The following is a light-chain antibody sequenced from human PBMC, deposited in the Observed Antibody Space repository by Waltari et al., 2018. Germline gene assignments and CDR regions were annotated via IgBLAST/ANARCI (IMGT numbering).Light chain of an antibody. CDR1: QSTNSR. CDR3: QQYTGYPIT. Sequence: DIPMTQSPSTLSASVGDRVSIRCRASQSTNSRLAWYQQKPGKVPRLLRYKVSNLEREVPSRFSGSGSGTEFTLTISSLQPDDLATYYCQQYTGYPITFGGGTKVEIK. V-gene: IGKV1-5*03. CDR2: KVS. J-gene: IGKJ4*01.